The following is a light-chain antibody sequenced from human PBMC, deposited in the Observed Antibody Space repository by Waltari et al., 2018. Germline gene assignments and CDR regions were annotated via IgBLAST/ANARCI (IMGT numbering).Light chain of an antibody. CDR1: SSDVGGFNF. CDR2: DVF. J-gene: IGLJ2*01. Sequence: QSALTQPASVSGSPGQSISISCTGISSDVGGFNFVSWYQQHPGKAPKLMIYDVFNRPSEVSTRFSGSQSDHAASLAISGLQADDEAVYYCSSYTASPPHVVFGGGTKVTVL. CDR3: SSYTASPPHVV. V-gene: IGLV2-14*03.